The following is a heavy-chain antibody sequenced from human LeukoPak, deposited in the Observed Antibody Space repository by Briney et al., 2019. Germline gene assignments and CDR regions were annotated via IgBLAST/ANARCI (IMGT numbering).Heavy chain of an antibody. V-gene: IGHV3-21*01. J-gene: IGHJ3*02. Sequence: GSLRLSCAASGFTFSNYNMNWVRQAPGKGLEWVSSISSTRSSYIYYAESVKGRFTISRDNAKHSLYLQMSSLRAEDTAVYYCARDWTTVTFPDAFDIWGQGTMVTV. CDR2: ISSTRSSYI. D-gene: IGHD4-17*01. CDR3: ARDWTTVTFPDAFDI. CDR1: GFTFSNYN.